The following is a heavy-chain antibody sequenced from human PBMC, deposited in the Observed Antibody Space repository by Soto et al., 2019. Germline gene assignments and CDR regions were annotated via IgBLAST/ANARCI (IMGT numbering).Heavy chain of an antibody. CDR3: ARDRTEEDYINYGGGWFDP. J-gene: IGHJ5*02. Sequence: GGSLSLSCAASGFPSSGYALHGVGQAQGQGLEWVAVISYDGGNKYYADSVKGRFTISRDNSKNTLYLQMNSLRAEDTAVYYCARDRTEEDYINYGGGWFDPWGQGTLVTVSS. D-gene: IGHD4-4*01. CDR1: GFPSSGYA. CDR2: ISYDGGNK. V-gene: IGHV3-30-3*01.